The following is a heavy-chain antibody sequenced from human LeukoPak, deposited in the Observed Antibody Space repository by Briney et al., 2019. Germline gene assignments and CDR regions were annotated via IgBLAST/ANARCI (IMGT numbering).Heavy chain of an antibody. CDR2: IYYSGST. CDR3: ARDLKVAGEFDY. D-gene: IGHD6-19*01. CDR1: GGSISSSSYY. J-gene: IGHJ4*02. V-gene: IGHV4-39*07. Sequence: PSETLSLTCTVYGGSISSSSYYWGWIRQPPGKGLEWIGSIYYSGSTYYNPSLESRVTISVDTSMNQFSLRLSSVTAADTAVYYCARDLKVAGEFDYWGQGTLVTVSS.